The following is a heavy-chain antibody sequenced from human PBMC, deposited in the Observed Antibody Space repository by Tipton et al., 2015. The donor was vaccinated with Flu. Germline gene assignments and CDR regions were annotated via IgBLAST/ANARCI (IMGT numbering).Heavy chain of an antibody. J-gene: IGHJ6*02. V-gene: IGHV3-48*02. D-gene: IGHD3-3*01. CDR1: GFTFSSYS. CDR3: ARARVREWFGMDV. Sequence: VQLVQSGGDLVQRGGSLRLSCAASGFTFSSYSLNWVRQAPGKGLEWVSYISGSGALIYYADSVKGRFTISRDKAKNSLYLQMNSLRDEDTAVYYCARARVREWFGMDVWGQGTTVTVSS. CDR2: ISGSGALI.